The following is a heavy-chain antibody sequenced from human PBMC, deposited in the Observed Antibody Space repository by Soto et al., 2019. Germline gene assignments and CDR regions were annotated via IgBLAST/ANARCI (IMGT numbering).Heavy chain of an antibody. CDR2: IDPSDSNT. CDR1: GYTFSNYW. V-gene: IGHV5-10-1*01. Sequence: PGESLKISCKGSGYTFSNYWINWVRQMPGKGLEWTGKIDPSDSNTNYSLSFQGHVTISVDKSISTAYLQWRSLKASDTAIYYCASLIEIRNSKVRRGYYYGMDVWGQGTPVTVSS. D-gene: IGHD3-10*01. J-gene: IGHJ6*02. CDR3: ASLIEIRNSKVRRGYYYGMDV.